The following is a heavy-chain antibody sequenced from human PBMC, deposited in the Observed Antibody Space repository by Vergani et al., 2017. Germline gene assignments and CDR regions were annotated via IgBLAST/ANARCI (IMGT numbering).Heavy chain of an antibody. V-gene: IGHV4-61*02. J-gene: IGHJ3*01. D-gene: IGHD4-23*01. Sequence: QVQLQESGPGLVKPSQTLSLTCTVSGASINNDFYYWHWIRQPAGKGLEWIGRIYVSGITDYNSSLQSRVSMSVDTSKNQFSLTLTYVTAADTAVYYCGRDNKQLRPRAFELWGQGTMVTVSS. CDR2: IYVSGIT. CDR1: GASINNDFYY. CDR3: GRDNKQLRPRAFEL.